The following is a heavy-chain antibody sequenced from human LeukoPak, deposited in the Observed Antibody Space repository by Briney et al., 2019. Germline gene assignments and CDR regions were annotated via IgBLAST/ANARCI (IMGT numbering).Heavy chain of an antibody. D-gene: IGHD6-19*01. CDR2: MYHSGST. J-gene: IGHJ4*02. V-gene: IGHV4-38-2*01. CDR1: GYSISSGYY. CDR3: ASTGYSSGWYKR. Sequence: PSETLSLTCAVSGYSISSGYYWGWIRQPPGKGLEWIGSMYHSGSTYCNPSLKSRVTISVDTSKNQFSLQLSSVTAADTAVYYCASTGYSSGWYKRWGQGTLVTVSS.